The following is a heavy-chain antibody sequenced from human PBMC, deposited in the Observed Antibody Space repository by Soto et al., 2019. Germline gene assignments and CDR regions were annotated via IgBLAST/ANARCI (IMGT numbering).Heavy chain of an antibody. J-gene: IGHJ4*02. CDR2: ITSDNGNT. V-gene: IGHV1-18*01. Sequence: QVHLVQSGAEVKKPGASVKVSCKASGYTLTSYGINWVRQAPGQGLEWMGWITSDNGNTKYAQKIQGRVTMTTDTSTSTAYMELRSLKSDDTAVYYCARAPAGYYYYFYYWGQGTLVTVSS. D-gene: IGHD3-22*01. CDR1: GYTLTSYG. CDR3: ARAPAGYYYYFYY.